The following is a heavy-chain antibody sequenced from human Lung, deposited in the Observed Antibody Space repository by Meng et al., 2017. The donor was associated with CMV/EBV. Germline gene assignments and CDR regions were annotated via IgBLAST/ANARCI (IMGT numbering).Heavy chain of an antibody. CDR1: GYNFNTFW. Sequence: GEXXKISCKGSGYNFNTFWIGWVRQTPEKGLEWMGLIYPGDSDTRYSPPFQGQVTISADKSISTAFLQWSSLKPSDSGIYYCARHRPIGSGYPDACDIWGQGTRVTVSS. CDR3: ARHRPIGSGYPDACDI. V-gene: IGHV5-51*01. CDR2: IYPGDSDT. J-gene: IGHJ3*02. D-gene: IGHD6-19*01.